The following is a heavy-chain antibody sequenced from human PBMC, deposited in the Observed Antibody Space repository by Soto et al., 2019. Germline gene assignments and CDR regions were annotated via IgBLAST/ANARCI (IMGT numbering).Heavy chain of an antibody. CDR3: AREASGYDF. Sequence: SVKVSCKASGGTFSSFGISWVRQAPGQGLEWMGGIIPVFDRQNYAQRFRGRLTITADESTNTSYMELIDLTSEDTAVYYCAREASGYDFWGQGNQVTVSS. V-gene: IGHV1-69*13. J-gene: IGHJ4*02. CDR2: IIPVFDRQ. D-gene: IGHD5-12*01. CDR1: GGTFSSFG.